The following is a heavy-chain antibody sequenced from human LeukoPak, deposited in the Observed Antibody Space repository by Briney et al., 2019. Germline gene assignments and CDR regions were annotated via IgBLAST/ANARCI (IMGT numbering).Heavy chain of an antibody. CDR1: GFTFSDYY. CDR3: ARLGDLRWPVAYYYYMDV. D-gene: IGHD6-19*01. CDR2: ISSSGSTI. V-gene: IGHV3-11*01. Sequence: GGSLRLSCAASGFTFSDYYMGWIRQAPGKGLEWVSYISSSGSTIYYADSVKGRFTISRDNAKNSLYLQMNSLRAEDTAVYYCARLGDLRWPVAYYYYMDVWGKGTTVTVSS. J-gene: IGHJ6*03.